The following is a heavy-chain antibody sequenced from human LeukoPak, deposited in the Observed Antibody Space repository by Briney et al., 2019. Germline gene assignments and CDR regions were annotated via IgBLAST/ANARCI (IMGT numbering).Heavy chain of an antibody. CDR1: GFTFSSFA. D-gene: IGHD3-3*01. V-gene: IGHV3-23*01. Sequence: PGGSLRLSCAASGFTFSSFAMSWVRQAPGKGLEWVSGISGTGGTTYYADFVKGRFTISRDNSKNTLYLQMNSLRDEDTAVYYCAKDRQFLERLFDYWGQGSLVAVSP. CDR3: AKDRQFLERLFDY. CDR2: ISGTGGTT. J-gene: IGHJ4*02.